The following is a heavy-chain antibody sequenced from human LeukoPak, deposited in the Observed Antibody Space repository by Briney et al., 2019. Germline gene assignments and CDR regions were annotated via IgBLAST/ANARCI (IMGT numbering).Heavy chain of an antibody. CDR3: ARGGFYYGSGEINWFDP. V-gene: IGHV4-4*07. D-gene: IGHD3-10*01. Sequence: PSETLSLTCTVSGGSISSYYWSWIRQPAGKGLEWLGRIYTSGSTNYNPSLKSRVTMSVDTSKNQFSLKLSSVTAADTAVYYCARGGFYYGSGEINWFDPWGQGTLVTVSS. CDR2: IYTSGST. CDR1: GGSISSYY. J-gene: IGHJ5*02.